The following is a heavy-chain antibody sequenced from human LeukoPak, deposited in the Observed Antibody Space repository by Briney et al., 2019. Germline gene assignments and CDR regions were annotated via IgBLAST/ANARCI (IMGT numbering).Heavy chain of an antibody. CDR3: ARTTVTYPYDY. Sequence: QAGGSLRFSCAASGFTFNTYTMNWVRQAPGKGLEWVSYISGSSGIIYYADSVKGRFTISRDNAKNSLYPQMNSLRAEDTAVYYCARTTVTYPYDYRGQGTLVTVSS. CDR2: ISGSSGII. D-gene: IGHD4-17*01. J-gene: IGHJ4*02. V-gene: IGHV3-21*05. CDR1: GFTFNTYT.